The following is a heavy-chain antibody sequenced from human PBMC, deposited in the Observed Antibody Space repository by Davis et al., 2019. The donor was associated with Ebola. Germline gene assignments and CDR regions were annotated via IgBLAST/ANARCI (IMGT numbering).Heavy chain of an antibody. Sequence: SETLSLTCTVSGDSTTGYYWSWIRQPPGKGLEWLGYIYYSGSTNYNPSLKSRVTISVDTSKNQFSLKLSSVTAADTAVYYCARDRGVTPFDYWGQGTLVTVSS. CDR2: IYYSGST. CDR1: GDSTTGYY. V-gene: IGHV4-59*01. CDR3: ARDRGVTPFDY. D-gene: IGHD2-21*02. J-gene: IGHJ4*02.